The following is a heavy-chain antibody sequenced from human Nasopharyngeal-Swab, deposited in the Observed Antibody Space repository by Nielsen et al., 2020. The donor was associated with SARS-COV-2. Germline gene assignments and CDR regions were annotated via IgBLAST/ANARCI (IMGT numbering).Heavy chain of an antibody. J-gene: IGHJ4*02. Sequence: SETLSLTCAVSGGSISSSNWWSWVRQPPGKGLEWIGEIYHSGSTNYNPSLKRRVTISVDKSKDQFSLKLSSVTAADTAVYYCARDDAITMVRGVINYWGQGTLVTVSS. CDR1: GGSISSSNW. V-gene: IGHV4-4*02. D-gene: IGHD3-10*01. CDR2: IYHSGST. CDR3: ARDDAITMVRGVINY.